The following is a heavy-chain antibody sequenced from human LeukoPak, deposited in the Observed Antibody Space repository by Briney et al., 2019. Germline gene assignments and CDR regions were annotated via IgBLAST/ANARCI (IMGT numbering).Heavy chain of an antibody. CDR1: GFIFSSYG. CDR3: AREDTGRLDY. Sequence: GGSLRLSCAASGFIFSSYGMHWVRQAPGKGLEWVAVIWYDGSKKYYADSVKGRFTISRDNSKNTLYLQMDRLRVEDTAVYYCAREDTGRLDYWGQGTLVTVSS. J-gene: IGHJ4*02. V-gene: IGHV3-33*01. D-gene: IGHD4-17*01. CDR2: IWYDGSKK.